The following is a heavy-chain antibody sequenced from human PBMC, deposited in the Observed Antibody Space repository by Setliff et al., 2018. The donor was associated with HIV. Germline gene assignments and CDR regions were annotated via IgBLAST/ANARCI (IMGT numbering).Heavy chain of an antibody. CDR2: IYFTGSS. J-gene: IGHJ4*02. Sequence: KPSETLSLTCTVSGGSISTYYWSWIRQPPGKGLEWIGSIYFTGSSDNNPSLKSRVTLSVDTSKHQFSLKLSSVTAADTAVYYCASEKVAWTVSDSFFEFWGQGVPVTSPQ. CDR1: GGSISTYY. V-gene: IGHV4-59*01. CDR3: ASEKVAWTVSDSFFEF. D-gene: IGHD2-15*01.